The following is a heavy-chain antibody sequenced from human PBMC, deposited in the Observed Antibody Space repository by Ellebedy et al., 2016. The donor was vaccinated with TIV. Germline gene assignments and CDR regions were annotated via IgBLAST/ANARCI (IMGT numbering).Heavy chain of an antibody. J-gene: IGHJ4*02. CDR1: GGSISSGGYY. Sequence: SETLSLTXTVSGGSISSGGYYWSWIRQHPGKGLEWIGYIYYSGSTYYNPSLKSRVTISVDTSKNQFSLKLSSVTAADTAVYYCARAYCSSTSCPIDYWGQGTLVTVSS. V-gene: IGHV4-31*03. CDR3: ARAYCSSTSCPIDY. D-gene: IGHD2-2*01. CDR2: IYYSGST.